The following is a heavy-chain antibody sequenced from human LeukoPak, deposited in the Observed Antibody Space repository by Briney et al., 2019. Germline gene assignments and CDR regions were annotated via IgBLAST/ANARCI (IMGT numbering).Heavy chain of an antibody. D-gene: IGHD2-21*01. J-gene: IGHJ4*02. CDR1: GGSISSNSNY. CDR3: ARQALWFFDH. V-gene: IGHV4-39*01. CDR2: ISYGGST. Sequence: PSETLSLTCTVSGGSISSNSNYWAWIRQPPGRGLEWIGSISYGGSTYYSPSLESRVTISVDTSKNQFSLRLSTVTAADTAVYYCARQALWFFDHWGQGTLVTVSS.